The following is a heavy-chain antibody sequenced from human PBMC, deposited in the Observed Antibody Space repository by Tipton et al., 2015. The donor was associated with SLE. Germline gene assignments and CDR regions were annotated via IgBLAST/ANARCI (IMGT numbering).Heavy chain of an antibody. Sequence: TLSLTCAVYGGSFSGYYWSWIRQPPGKGLEWIGEINHSGSTNYNPSLKSRVTISVDTSKNQFSLKLSSVTAADTAVYYCARAGKSSSWYYPGAFDIWGQGTMVTVSS. CDR2: INHSGST. CDR3: ARAGKSSSWYYPGAFDI. J-gene: IGHJ3*02. CDR1: GGSFSGYY. V-gene: IGHV4-34*01. D-gene: IGHD6-13*01.